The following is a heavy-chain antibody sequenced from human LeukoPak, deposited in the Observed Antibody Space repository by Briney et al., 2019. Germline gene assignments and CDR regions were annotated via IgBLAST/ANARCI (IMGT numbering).Heavy chain of an antibody. CDR1: GGPFSGYS. D-gene: IGHD5-18*01. Sequence: SETLSLTCAVSGGPFSGYSWNWIRQPPGKGLEWIGEINHSGSTNYNPSLKNQVTMSIDTSKNQFSLRLSSVTAADTAVYYCARGLEGHSYGYSEFDYWGQGALVTVSS. CDR3: ARGLEGHSYGYSEFDY. CDR2: INHSGST. V-gene: IGHV4-34*01. J-gene: IGHJ4*02.